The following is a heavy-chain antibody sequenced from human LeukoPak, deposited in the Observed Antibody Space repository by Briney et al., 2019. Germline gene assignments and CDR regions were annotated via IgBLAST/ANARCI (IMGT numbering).Heavy chain of an antibody. D-gene: IGHD1-26*01. Sequence: TGGSLRLSRAASGFIVSSKYKSWVRQAPGKGLEWVALIESVSTKYCTDCVKRQFTSTGHKTKNTLYLQTNSQRAEDTAVYYCASVSGSYYSLDYWGQGTLVTVSS. CDR1: GFIVSSKY. CDR2: IESVSTK. CDR3: ASVSGSYYSLDY. J-gene: IGHJ4*02. V-gene: IGHV3-53*04.